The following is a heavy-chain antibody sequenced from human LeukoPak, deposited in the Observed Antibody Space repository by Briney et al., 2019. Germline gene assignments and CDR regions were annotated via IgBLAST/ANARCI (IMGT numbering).Heavy chain of an antibody. J-gene: IGHJ6*03. CDR1: GYTFTGYY. D-gene: IGHD6-6*01. V-gene: IGHV1-2*02. CDR3: ARIGKAAQPKPADYYYYYYYMDV. Sequence: ASVKVSCKASGYTFTGYYMHWVRQAPGQGLEWMGWINPNSGGTNYAQKFQGRVTMTRDTSISTAYMELSRLRSDDTAVYYCARIGKAAQPKPADYYYYYYYMDVWGKGTTVTVSS. CDR2: INPNSGGT.